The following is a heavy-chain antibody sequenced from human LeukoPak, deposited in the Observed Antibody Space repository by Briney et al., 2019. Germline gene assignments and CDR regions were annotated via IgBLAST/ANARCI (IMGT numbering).Heavy chain of an antibody. CDR2: IKQDGSEK. D-gene: IGHD6-13*01. Sequence: PGGSLRLSCAASGFPFSGYWMIWVRQAPGKGLEWVANIKQDGSEKYYVDSVKGRFTISRDNAKNSLYLQMNSLRAEDTAVYYCAREYSRGLFDHRGQGTLVTVSS. CDR3: AREYSRGLFDH. V-gene: IGHV3-7*03. J-gene: IGHJ4*02. CDR1: GFPFSGYW.